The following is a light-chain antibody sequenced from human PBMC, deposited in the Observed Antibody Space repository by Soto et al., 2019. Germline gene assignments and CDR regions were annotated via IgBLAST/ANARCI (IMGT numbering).Light chain of an antibody. CDR3: QQYNSYSRT. CDR1: QSISSW. Sequence: DIHMTQSPSTLSASVGDRVTITCRASQSISSWLAWYQQKPGKAPKLLIYDASSLESGVPSRFSGSGSGTEFTLTISRLQPDDFATYYCQQYNSYSRTFGQGTKVDIK. CDR2: DAS. V-gene: IGKV1-5*01. J-gene: IGKJ1*01.